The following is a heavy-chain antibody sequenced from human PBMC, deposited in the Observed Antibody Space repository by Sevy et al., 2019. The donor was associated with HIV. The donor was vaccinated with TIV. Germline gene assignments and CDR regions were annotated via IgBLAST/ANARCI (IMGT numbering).Heavy chain of an antibody. D-gene: IGHD6-13*01. CDR1: GFTFSSYW. V-gene: IGHV3-7*01. CDR2: IKQDGSEK. Sequence: GESLKISCAASGFTFSSYWMSWVRQAPGKGLEWVANIKQDGSEKYYVDSVKGRFTISRDNAKNSLYLQMNSLRAEDTAVYYCIGSSWLTYYYYYYMDVWGKGTTVTVSS. CDR3: IGSSWLTYYYYYYMDV. J-gene: IGHJ6*03.